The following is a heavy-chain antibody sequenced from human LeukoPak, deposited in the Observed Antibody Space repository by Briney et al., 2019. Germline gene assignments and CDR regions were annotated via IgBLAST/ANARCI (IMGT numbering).Heavy chain of an antibody. J-gene: IGHJ3*01. CDR3: PAEAAYYYDSRDAFDV. Sequence: GSSVPVSCKASGFTFTSYAVQWVRQARGQRLEWIGWIVDGSGNTNYAQKFQERVTITRDMSTSLVYMELSSLRSEETAVYYCPAEAAYYYDSRDAFDVWGQGTMVTVSS. CDR2: IVDGSGNT. CDR1: GFTFTSYA. V-gene: IGHV1-58*01. D-gene: IGHD3-22*01.